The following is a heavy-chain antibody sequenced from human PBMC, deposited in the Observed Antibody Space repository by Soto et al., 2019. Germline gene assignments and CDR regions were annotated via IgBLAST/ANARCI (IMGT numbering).Heavy chain of an antibody. V-gene: IGHV3-23*01. CDR2: ISGSGGST. CDR1: GFTFSSYA. D-gene: IGHD6-13*01. J-gene: IGHJ4*02. Sequence: GESLKISCAASGFTFSSYAMSWVRQAPGKGLEWVSAISGSGGSTYYADSVKGRFTISRDNSKNTLYLQMNSLRAEDTAVYYCAKDRRRGGIGLPTGYYFDYWGQGTLVTVSS. CDR3: AKDRRRGGIGLPTGYYFDY.